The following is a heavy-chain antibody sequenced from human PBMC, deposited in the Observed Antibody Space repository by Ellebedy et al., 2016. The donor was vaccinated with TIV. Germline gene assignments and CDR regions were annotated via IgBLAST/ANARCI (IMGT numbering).Heavy chain of an antibody. V-gene: IGHV3-66*01. J-gene: IGHJ3*02. CDR3: ATETFNDADLILWGLFSM. CDR2: ISVGGST. Sequence: GGSLRLSCVVSGFTVNSNYMSWVRQAPGKGLEWVSVISVGGSTYYADSVKGRFTISRDNSKNTLLLQMNSLRAYDTAVYYCATETFNDADLILWGLFSMWGQGTTVTVSS. CDR1: GFTVNSNY. D-gene: IGHD3-10*01.